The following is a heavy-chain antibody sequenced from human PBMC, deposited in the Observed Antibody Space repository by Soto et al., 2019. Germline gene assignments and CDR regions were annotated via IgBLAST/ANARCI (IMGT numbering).Heavy chain of an antibody. V-gene: IGHV3-21*06. Sequence: VQLVESGGGLVKAGGSLRLFCTASGFTFRNYNMNWVRQAPGKGLEWVSSISTGGAYMFYADSVKGRFTISRDNAQNSLFLQIDSPRAEDTAVYCCARDIASPGGDYFDSWGQGTLVTVSS. CDR2: ISTGGAYM. CDR3: ARDIASPGGDYFDS. D-gene: IGHD2-21*01. CDR1: GFTFRNYN. J-gene: IGHJ4*02.